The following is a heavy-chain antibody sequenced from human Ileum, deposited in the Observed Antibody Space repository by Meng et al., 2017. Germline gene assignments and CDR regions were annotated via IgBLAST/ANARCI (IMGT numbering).Heavy chain of an antibody. D-gene: IGHD2-2*01. V-gene: IGHV4-39*07. J-gene: IGHJ4*02. CDR3: VRAGYCSSTDCYFDY. CDR2: FHYSGST. Sequence: SETLSLTCTVSDGSINSGSYYWGWIRQPPGKGLECIGSFHYSGSTYYNPSLRSRVTISVDTSKNQFSLRLRLVTAADTAVYYCVRAGYCSSTDCYFDYWAQGTLVT. CDR1: DGSINSGSYY.